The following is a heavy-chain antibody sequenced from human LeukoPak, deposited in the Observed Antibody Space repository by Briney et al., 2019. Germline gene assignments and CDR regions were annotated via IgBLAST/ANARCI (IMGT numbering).Heavy chain of an antibody. CDR2: IASDGSST. CDR3: ARGRPHGNDY. Sequence: GGSLRLSCAASGVTFSSYAMSWVRQAPGKGLVWVSRIASDGSSTTYADSVKGRFSISRDNAKNTLYLQMNSLRVEDTAVYYCARGRPHGNDYWGQGTLVTVSS. J-gene: IGHJ4*02. V-gene: IGHV3-74*01. D-gene: IGHD4-23*01. CDR1: GVTFSSYA.